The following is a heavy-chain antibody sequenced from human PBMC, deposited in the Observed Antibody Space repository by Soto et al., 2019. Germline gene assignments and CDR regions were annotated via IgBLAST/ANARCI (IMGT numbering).Heavy chain of an antibody. D-gene: IGHD6-6*01. Sequence: ETLSLTCTVSGGSISSSSYYWGWIRQPPGKGLEWIGSIYYSGSTYYNPSLKSRVTISVDTSKNQFSLKLSSVTAADTAVYYCARPISIAARDAFDIWGQGTMVTVSS. CDR2: IYYSGST. V-gene: IGHV4-39*01. J-gene: IGHJ3*02. CDR1: GGSISSSSYY. CDR3: ARPISIAARDAFDI.